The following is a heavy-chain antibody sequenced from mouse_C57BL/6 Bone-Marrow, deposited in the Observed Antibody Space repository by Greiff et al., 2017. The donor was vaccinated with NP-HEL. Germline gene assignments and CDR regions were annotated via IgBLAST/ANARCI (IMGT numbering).Heavy chain of an antibody. CDR1: GYTFTSYT. J-gene: IGHJ2*01. D-gene: IGHD2-4*01. V-gene: IGHV1-4*01. CDR3: ASYDYDTGFDY. CDR2: INPSSGYT. Sequence: QVQLQQSGAELARPGASVKMSCKASGYTFTSYTMHWVKQRPGQGLEWIGYINPSSGYTKYNQKFKDKATLTADKSSSTAYMQLSSLTSEDSAVYYCASYDYDTGFDYWGQGTTLTVSS.